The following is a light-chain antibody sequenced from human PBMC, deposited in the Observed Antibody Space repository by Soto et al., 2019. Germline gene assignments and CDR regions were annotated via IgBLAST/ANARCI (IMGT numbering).Light chain of an antibody. CDR1: TTDVGPFHY. Sequence: SVLTQPRTVSESPAKSVIISCTVTTTDVGPFHYNYFYHHHPGKAHKLMIYDVSKRPCGLPARYSGSQSGNTAPLTISGLQAEDEADYFCCSYAGIYTFVFGTGTKVTV. V-gene: IGLV2-11*01. J-gene: IGLJ1*01. CDR2: DVS. CDR3: CSYAGIYTFV.